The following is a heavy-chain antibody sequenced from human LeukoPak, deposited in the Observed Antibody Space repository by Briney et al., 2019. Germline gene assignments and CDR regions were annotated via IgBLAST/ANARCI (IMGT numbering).Heavy chain of an antibody. J-gene: IGHJ4*02. D-gene: IGHD3-22*01. Sequence: GGSLRLSCAASGFTFSSYSMNWVRQAPGKGLEWVSYISSSSTIYYADSVKGRFTISRDNAKNSLYLQMNSLRAEDTAVYYCARDQRDYYDSSGYAFDYWGQGTLVTASS. CDR1: GFTFSSYS. CDR2: ISSSSTI. V-gene: IGHV3-48*01. CDR3: ARDQRDYYDSSGYAFDY.